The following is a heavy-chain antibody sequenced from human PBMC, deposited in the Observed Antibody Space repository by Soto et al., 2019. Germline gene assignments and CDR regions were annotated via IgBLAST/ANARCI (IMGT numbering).Heavy chain of an antibody. CDR1: GGSITSDGHY. CDR2: IYHSGST. D-gene: IGHD3-3*01. Sequence: PSETLSLTCTVSGGSITSDGHYWSWIRQLPGKGLEWIGYIYHSGSTYYNPSLKSRVTISVDTSNNQFSLRLTSVTAADTAVYYCARDRSLDLWSGTWFDPWGQGTLVTVSS. CDR3: ARDRSLDLWSGTWFDP. J-gene: IGHJ5*02. V-gene: IGHV4-31*03.